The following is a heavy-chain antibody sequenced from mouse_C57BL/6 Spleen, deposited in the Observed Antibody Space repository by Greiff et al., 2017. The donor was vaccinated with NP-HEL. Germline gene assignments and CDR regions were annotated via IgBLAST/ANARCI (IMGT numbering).Heavy chain of an antibody. CDR1: GFTFSDYG. CDR2: ISSGSSTI. V-gene: IGHV5-17*01. J-gene: IGHJ4*01. CDR3: ARKGAYYSNPYYAMDY. D-gene: IGHD2-5*01. Sequence: EVQVVESGGGLVKPGGSLKLSCAASGFTFSDYGMHWVRQAPEKGLEWVAYISSGSSTIYYADTVKGRFTISRDNAKNTLFLLMTSLRSEDTAMYYCARKGAYYSNPYYAMDYWGQGTSVTVSS.